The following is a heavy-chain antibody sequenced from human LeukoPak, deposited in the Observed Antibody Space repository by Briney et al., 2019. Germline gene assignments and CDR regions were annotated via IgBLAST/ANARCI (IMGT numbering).Heavy chain of an antibody. CDR3: TTEDLGFSLFDY. D-gene: IGHD3-16*01. J-gene: IGHJ4*02. V-gene: IGHV3-15*01. CDR2: IKSKTDGGTT. CDR1: GFTFSNAW. Sequence: PGGSLRLSCAASGFTFSNAWMSWVRQAPGKGLEWVGCIKSKTDGGTTDYAAPVKGRFTISRDDSKNTLYLQMNSLKTEDTAVYYCTTEDLGFSLFDYWGQGTLVTVSS.